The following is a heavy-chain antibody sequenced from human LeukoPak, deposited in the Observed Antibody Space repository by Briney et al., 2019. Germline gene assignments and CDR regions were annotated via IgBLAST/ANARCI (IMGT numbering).Heavy chain of an antibody. CDR1: GYTFTSYA. CDR3: ASDGPPPYSGSQTRLGLYI. CDR2: INAGNGNT. D-gene: IGHD1-26*01. V-gene: IGHV1-3*01. J-gene: IGHJ3*02. Sequence: ASVKVSCKASGYTFTSYAMHWVRQAPGQRLEWMGWINAGNGNTKYSQKFQGRVTITRDTSASTAYMKLSSLRSEDTAVYYYASDGPPPYSGSQTRLGLYIWGQGTMVTVSS.